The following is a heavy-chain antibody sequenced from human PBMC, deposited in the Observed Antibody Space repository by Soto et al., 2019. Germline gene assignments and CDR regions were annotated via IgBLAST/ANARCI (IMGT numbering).Heavy chain of an antibody. CDR2: IYYSGST. CDR1: GGSISSYY. Sequence: SETLSLTCTVSGGSISSYYWSWIRQPPGKGLEWIGYIYYSGSTDYNPSLKSRVTISVDTSKNQFSLKLSSVTAADTAVYYCARDDDSGIFEYWGQGTLVTVYS. V-gene: IGHV4-59*01. J-gene: IGHJ4*02. D-gene: IGHD3-3*01. CDR3: ARDDDSGIFEY.